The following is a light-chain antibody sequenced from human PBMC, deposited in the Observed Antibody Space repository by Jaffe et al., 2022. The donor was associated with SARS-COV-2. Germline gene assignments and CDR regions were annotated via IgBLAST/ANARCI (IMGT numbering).Light chain of an antibody. Sequence: EILLTQSPTTLSVSPGERATLSCRATQSVASNLAWYQQKPGQAPRLLIYGASTRATGIPARFSGSVSGTEFTLTISSLQSEDFAIYYCQQYNDWPMWTFGQGTKVEIK. CDR1: QSVASN. CDR3: QQYNDWPMWT. J-gene: IGKJ1*01. CDR2: GAS. V-gene: IGKV3-15*01.